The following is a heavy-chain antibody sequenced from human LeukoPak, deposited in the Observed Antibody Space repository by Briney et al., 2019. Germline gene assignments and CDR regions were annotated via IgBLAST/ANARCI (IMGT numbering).Heavy chain of an antibody. Sequence: PSETLSLTCTVSGASISSYYWNWIRQPPGKGLEWIGYIYYSGSTNYNPSLKSRVTISVDTSKNQFSLKLSSVTAADTAVYYCARGAFIGVYYGSGSFGYWGQGTLVTVSS. J-gene: IGHJ4*02. CDR2: IYYSGST. D-gene: IGHD3-10*01. V-gene: IGHV4-59*01. CDR1: GASISSYY. CDR3: ARGAFIGVYYGSGSFGY.